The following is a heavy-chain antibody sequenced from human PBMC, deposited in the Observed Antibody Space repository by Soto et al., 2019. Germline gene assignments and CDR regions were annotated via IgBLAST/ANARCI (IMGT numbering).Heavy chain of an antibody. Sequence: GGSLRLSCAASGFTFSSYAMSWVRQAPGKGLEWVSAISGSGGSTYYADSVKGRFTISRDNSKNTLYLQMNSLRAEDTAVYYCAKVSPVSGDSSGYFNFDYWGQGTLVTVSS. D-gene: IGHD3-22*01. V-gene: IGHV3-23*01. CDR1: GFTFSSYA. CDR3: AKVSPVSGDSSGYFNFDY. J-gene: IGHJ4*02. CDR2: ISGSGGST.